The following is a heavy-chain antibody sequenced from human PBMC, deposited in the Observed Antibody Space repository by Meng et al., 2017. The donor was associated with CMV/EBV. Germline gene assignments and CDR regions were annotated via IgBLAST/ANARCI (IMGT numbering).Heavy chain of an antibody. CDR3: ATVRPAYYYYGMDV. D-gene: IGHD2-2*01. Sequence: SCAASGFTFSSYAISWVRQAPGQGLEWMGGIIPILGIANYAQKFQGRVTITADKSTSTDYMELSSLRSEDTAVYYCATVRPAYYYYGMDVWGQGTTVTVSS. V-gene: IGHV1-69*10. CDR2: IIPILGIA. J-gene: IGHJ6*02. CDR1: GFTFSSYA.